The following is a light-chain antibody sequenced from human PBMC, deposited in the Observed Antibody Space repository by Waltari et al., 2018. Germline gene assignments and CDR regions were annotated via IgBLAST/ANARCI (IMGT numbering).Light chain of an antibody. Sequence: EIVLTQSPGTLSLSPGDRATLSCRASHSVSSNNLAWYQQNPGQAPRLLIYAASSRATGITDRFSGSGSGTDFTLTISRVEPEDFAVYYCQQYANSPRTFGQGTKVEIK. CDR3: QQYANSPRT. V-gene: IGKV3-20*01. J-gene: IGKJ1*01. CDR1: HSVSSNN. CDR2: AAS.